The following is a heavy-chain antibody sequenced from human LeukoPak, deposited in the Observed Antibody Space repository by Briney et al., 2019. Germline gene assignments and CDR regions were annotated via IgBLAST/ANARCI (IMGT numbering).Heavy chain of an antibody. J-gene: IGHJ4*02. CDR2: IYPGDSDT. CDR3: ARQNILTGYYPPPFDY. CDR1: GYSFTNYW. V-gene: IGHV5-51*01. D-gene: IGHD3-9*01. Sequence: GESLKISCKGSGYSFTNYWIGWVRQMPGKGLEWMGIIYPGDSDTRYSPSFQGQVTISADKSISTAYLQWSSLKASDTAMYYCARQNILTGYYPPPFDYWGQGTLVTVSS.